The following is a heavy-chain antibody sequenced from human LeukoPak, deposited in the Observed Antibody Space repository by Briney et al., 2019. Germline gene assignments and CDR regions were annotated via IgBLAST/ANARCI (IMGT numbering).Heavy chain of an antibody. V-gene: IGHV3-30*02. J-gene: IGHJ5*02. Sequence: GGSLRLXCAASGFTFSSYGMHWVRQAPGKGLEWVAFIRYDGSNKNHADSVKGRFTISRDNSKNMLYLQMNSLRAEDTSVYYCAKDYGITGTGGAWLDPWGQGTLVTVSS. CDR1: GFTFSSYG. CDR2: IRYDGSNK. CDR3: AKDYGITGTGGAWLDP. D-gene: IGHD1-20*01.